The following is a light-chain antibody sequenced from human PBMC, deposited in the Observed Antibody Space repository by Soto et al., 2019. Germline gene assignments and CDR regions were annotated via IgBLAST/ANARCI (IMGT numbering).Light chain of an antibody. V-gene: IGKV3-20*01. CDR2: GAT. CDR1: QSVSFSY. CDR3: QQYGSSPLT. J-gene: IGKJ4*01. Sequence: EIVLTQSPGTLSLSPGDRATLSCRASQSVSFSYLAWYQQKAGQAPRLLIYGATSRATGIPDRFSGSESGTDFTLTIIRLEPEVFAVYYCQQYGSSPLTFGGGTPVEIK.